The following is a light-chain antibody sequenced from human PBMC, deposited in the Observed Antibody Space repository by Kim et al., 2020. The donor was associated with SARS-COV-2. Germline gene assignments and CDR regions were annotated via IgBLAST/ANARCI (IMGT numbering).Light chain of an antibody. Sequence: ASEGDRLTSTGRASQGISNDLAWDQQKPGKGPKLLIFAASALQAGGPSRFSGSGYGTDFTLTISSLQPEDGATYYGQKYNGAPWTFGQGTKVDIK. CDR1: QGISND. CDR3: QKYNGAPWT. J-gene: IGKJ1*01. V-gene: IGKV1-27*01. CDR2: AAS.